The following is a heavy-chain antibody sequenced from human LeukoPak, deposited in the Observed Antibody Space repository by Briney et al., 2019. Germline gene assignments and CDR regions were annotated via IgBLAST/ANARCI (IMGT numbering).Heavy chain of an antibody. CDR3: ARLADYYDILTGYYTQYYFDY. Sequence: PSETLSLTCAVSGYSISSGYCWGWIRQPPGKGLEWIGSIYHSGSTYYNPSLKSRVTISVDTSKNQFSLKLSSVTAADTAVYYCARLADYYDILTGYYTQYYFDYWGQGTLVTVSS. CDR1: GYSISSGYC. D-gene: IGHD3-9*01. J-gene: IGHJ4*02. V-gene: IGHV4-38-2*01. CDR2: IYHSGST.